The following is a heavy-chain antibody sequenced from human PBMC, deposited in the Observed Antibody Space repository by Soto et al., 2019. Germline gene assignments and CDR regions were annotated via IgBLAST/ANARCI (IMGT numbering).Heavy chain of an antibody. CDR3: AKSLSALFSLGDFKY. CDR1: GFTFSSYA. D-gene: IGHD2-21*01. Sequence: GGSLRLSCAASGFTFSSYALNWVRQAPGKGLEWVAEISGIGTSTYYAPSVKGRFIISSDSSKNTLYLRMYSLRAEDTAMYYCAKSLSALFSLGDFKYWGQGALVTVSS. V-gene: IGHV3-23*01. CDR2: ISGIGTST. J-gene: IGHJ4*02.